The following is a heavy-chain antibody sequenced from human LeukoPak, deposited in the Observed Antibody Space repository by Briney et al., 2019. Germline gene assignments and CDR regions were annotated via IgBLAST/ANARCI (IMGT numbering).Heavy chain of an antibody. CDR2: VFYTGSS. CDR1: GGSNSSYY. Sequence: PSETLSLTCTVSGGSNSSYYWSWIRQPPGKGLEWIGHVFYTGSSNYNPSLKSRVTISLDRSKNQFFLRVTSVTAADTAVYYCARAGPWQIDPWGQGTLVTVSS. J-gene: IGHJ5*02. V-gene: IGHV4-59*01. D-gene: IGHD3-10*01. CDR3: ARAGPWQIDP.